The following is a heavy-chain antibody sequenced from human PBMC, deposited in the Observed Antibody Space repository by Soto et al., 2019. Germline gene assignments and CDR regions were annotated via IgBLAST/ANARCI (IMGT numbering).Heavy chain of an antibody. CDR3: ARHFIAAAGIWSYFDY. V-gene: IGHV4-59*08. Sequence: SETLSLTCTVSGGSISSYYWSWIRQPPGKGLEWIGYIYYSGSTNYNPSLKSRVTISVDTSKNQFSLKLSSVTAADTAVYYCARHFIAAAGIWSYFDYWGQGTLVTVS. CDR2: IYYSGST. CDR1: GGSISSYY. D-gene: IGHD6-13*01. J-gene: IGHJ4*02.